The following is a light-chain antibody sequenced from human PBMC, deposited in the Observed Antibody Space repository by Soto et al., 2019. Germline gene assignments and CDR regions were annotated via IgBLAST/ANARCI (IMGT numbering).Light chain of an antibody. CDR3: LQHNSYPRLT. Sequence: DIQMTQSPSSLSASVGDRVTITCRASQGIRNDLDWYQQKPGKAPKRLIYAASSLQSGVPSRFSGSGSGTEFTLTISSLQPEDFATYYCLQHNSYPRLTFGQGTRLEIK. CDR2: AAS. V-gene: IGKV1-17*01. J-gene: IGKJ5*01. CDR1: QGIRND.